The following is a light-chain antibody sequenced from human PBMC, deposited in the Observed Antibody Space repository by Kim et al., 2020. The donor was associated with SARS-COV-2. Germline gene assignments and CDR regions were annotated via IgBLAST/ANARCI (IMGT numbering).Light chain of an antibody. CDR2: DVD. CDR1: SSDIGDHNF. J-gene: IGLJ3*02. CDR3: NSYARNIHWV. V-gene: IGLV2-14*01. Sequence: QSALTQPASASGSPGQSITISCTGSSSDIGDHNFVSWYQQYPDKAPKLLIYDVDKRPSGVSDRFSGSKSGNTASLTISGLQAEDEADYYCNSYARNIHWVFGGGTQLTVL.